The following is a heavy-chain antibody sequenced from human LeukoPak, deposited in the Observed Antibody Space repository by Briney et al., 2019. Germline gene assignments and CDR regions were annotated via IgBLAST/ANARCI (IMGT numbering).Heavy chain of an antibody. CDR2: ISAYNGNT. CDR1: GYTFTSYG. Sequence: ASVKVSCKASGYTFTSYGISWARQAPGQGLEWMGWISAYNGNTNYAQKLQGRVTMTTDTSTSTAYMELRSLRSDDTAVYYCARDLTWFRITTSSSFDYWGQGTLVTVSS. D-gene: IGHD3-9*01. J-gene: IGHJ4*02. V-gene: IGHV1-18*01. CDR3: ARDLTWFRITTSSSFDY.